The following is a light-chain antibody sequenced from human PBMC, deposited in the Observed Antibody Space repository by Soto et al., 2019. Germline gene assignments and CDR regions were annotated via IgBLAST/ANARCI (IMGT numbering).Light chain of an antibody. CDR2: DTS. V-gene: IGKV3D-20*02. Sequence: ETVLTQSPGTLSLSPGERATLSCRASQSVSSSYLAWYQQKPGQAPRLLIYDTSYRATGIPARFSGSGSGTDFTLTISSLEPEGFAVYYCQQRSNWITFGQGTRLEIK. J-gene: IGKJ5*01. CDR3: QQRSNWIT. CDR1: QSVSSSY.